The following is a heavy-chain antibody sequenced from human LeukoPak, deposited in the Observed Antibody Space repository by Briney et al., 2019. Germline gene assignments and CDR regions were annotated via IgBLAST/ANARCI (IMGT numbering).Heavy chain of an antibody. V-gene: IGHV3-15*01. Sequence: GGSERLFWAPSGFTLNNAWLRWARQAPGKGLEWVARIKSNTDGGTTDYAASVKGRFTISRDDSENTLYLQVNSLNTEDTGVYYCSTRIKKDGDNWAYDSWGQGTLVTVSS. CDR3: STRIKKDGDNWAYDS. CDR2: IKSNTDGGTT. J-gene: IGHJ4*02. CDR1: GFTLNNAW. D-gene: IGHD5-24*01.